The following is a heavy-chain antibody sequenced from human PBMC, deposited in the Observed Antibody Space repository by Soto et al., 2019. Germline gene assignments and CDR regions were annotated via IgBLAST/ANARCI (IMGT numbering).Heavy chain of an antibody. Sequence: PGGSLRLSCAASGFTFSSYGMHWVRQAPGKGLEWVAVISYDGSNKCYADSVKGRFTISRDNSKNTLYLQMNSLRAEDTAVYYCAKDLPRYFDWLLPNYYYYGMDVWGQGTTVTVSS. J-gene: IGHJ6*02. D-gene: IGHD3-9*01. CDR3: AKDLPRYFDWLLPNYYYYGMDV. V-gene: IGHV3-30*18. CDR2: ISYDGSNK. CDR1: GFTFSSYG.